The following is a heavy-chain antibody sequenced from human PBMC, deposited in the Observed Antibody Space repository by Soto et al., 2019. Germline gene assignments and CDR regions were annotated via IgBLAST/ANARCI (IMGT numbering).Heavy chain of an antibody. D-gene: IGHD1-26*01. CDR3: ARDGGVGATYYYYYGMDV. CDR2: IYHSGST. J-gene: IGHJ6*02. Sequence: SETLSLTCAVSGYSISSGYYWGWIRQPPGRGLEWIGSIYHSGSTYYNPSLKSRVTISVDTSKNQFSLKLSSVTAADTAVYYCARDGGVGATYYYYYGMDVWGQGTTVTVSS. V-gene: IGHV4-38-2*02. CDR1: GYSISSGYY.